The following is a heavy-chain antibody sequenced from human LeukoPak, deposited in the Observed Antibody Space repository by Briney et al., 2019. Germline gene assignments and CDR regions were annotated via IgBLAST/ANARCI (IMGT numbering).Heavy chain of an antibody. CDR3: AASGDGYNQQPTAY. CDR2: INPNSGGT. J-gene: IGHJ4*02. Sequence: ASVKVSCKASGYTFTVYYMHWVRQAPGQGLEWMGWINPNSGGTNYAQKFQGRVIVTRDTSISTAYMELSRLRSDDTAVYYCAASGDGYNQQPTAYWGQGTLVTVSS. V-gene: IGHV1-2*02. CDR1: GYTFTVYY. D-gene: IGHD5-24*01.